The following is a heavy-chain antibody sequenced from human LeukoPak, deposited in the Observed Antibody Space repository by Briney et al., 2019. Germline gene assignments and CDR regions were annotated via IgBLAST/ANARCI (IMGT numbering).Heavy chain of an antibody. J-gene: IGHJ2*01. CDR3: AKDSDTAITDWYFDL. CDR1: GFTFDDYA. CDR2: ISWNSGSI. D-gene: IGHD5-18*01. V-gene: IGHV3-9*01. Sequence: PGRSLRLSCAASGFTFDDYAMHWVRQAPGEGLEWVSGISWNSGSIGYADSVKGRFTISRDNAKNSLYLQMNSLRAEDTALYYCAKDSDTAITDWYFDLWGRGTLVTVSS.